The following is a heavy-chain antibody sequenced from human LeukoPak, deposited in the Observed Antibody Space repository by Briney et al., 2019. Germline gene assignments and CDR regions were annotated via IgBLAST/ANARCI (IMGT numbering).Heavy chain of an antibody. CDR3: AKDPAAMPRQFDY. D-gene: IGHD2-2*01. CDR2: ISNGGGIT. Sequence: PGGTLRLSCAASGFTFSNIGMSWVRQAPGKGLEWVSAISNGGGITYYADSVKGRFTISRDNSKNTVYLEMNSLRAEDTAVYYCAKDPAAMPRQFDYWGQGTLVTVSS. J-gene: IGHJ4*02. V-gene: IGHV3-23*01. CDR1: GFTFSNIG.